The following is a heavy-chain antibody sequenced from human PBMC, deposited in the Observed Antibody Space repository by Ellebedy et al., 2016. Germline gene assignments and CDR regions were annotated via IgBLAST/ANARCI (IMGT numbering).Heavy chain of an antibody. V-gene: IGHV3-21*01. Sequence: GGSLRLSCEASGSTFSTYTMNWVRQAPGKGLEWVSSIDPSGTSVYQPDSQRGRFTISRDNAKNSLYLQMSSLRVEDTAVYYCATEYYYSSSYWGQGTLVTVSS. CDR2: IDPSGTSV. J-gene: IGHJ4*02. CDR3: ATEYYYSSSY. CDR1: GSTFSTYT. D-gene: IGHD3-10*01.